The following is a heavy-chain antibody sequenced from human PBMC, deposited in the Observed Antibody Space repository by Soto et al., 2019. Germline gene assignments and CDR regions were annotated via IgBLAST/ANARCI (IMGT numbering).Heavy chain of an antibody. CDR1: GYSFTNYL. V-gene: IGHV5-10-1*01. CDR3: ARHDCSSTRCYNFGMDV. Sequence: XESLKIFWKGSGYSFTNYLLIWVRQMPGKGLEWMGRIYPSDSYIKYSPSFQGHVTISADNSISTAYLQWSSLKASDTAMYYCARHDCSSTRCYNFGMDVWGQGTTVTVSS. J-gene: IGHJ6*02. D-gene: IGHD2-2*02. CDR2: IYPSDSYI.